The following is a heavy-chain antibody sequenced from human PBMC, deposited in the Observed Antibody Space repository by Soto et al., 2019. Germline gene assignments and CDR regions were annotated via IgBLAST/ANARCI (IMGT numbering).Heavy chain of an antibody. J-gene: IGHJ6*02. CDR3: ARERRVATPGGMDV. D-gene: IGHD5-12*01. V-gene: IGHV3-21*01. CDR2: ISSSSSYI. CDR1: GFTFSSYS. Sequence: GGSLRLSCAASGFTFSSYSMNWVRQAPGKGLEWVSSISSSSSYIYYADSVKGRFTISRDNAKNSLYLQMNSLRAEDTAVYYCARERRVATPGGMDVWGQGTTATVSS.